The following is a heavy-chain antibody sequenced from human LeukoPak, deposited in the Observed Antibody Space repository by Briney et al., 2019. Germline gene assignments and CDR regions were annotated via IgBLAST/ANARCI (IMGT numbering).Heavy chain of an antibody. Sequence: ASVKVSCKASGGTFSSYAISWVRQAPGQGLEWMGWISAYNGNTNYAQKLQGRVTMTTDTSTSTAYMELRSLRSDDTAVYYCAREEEGLELHWGQGTMVTVSS. CDR2: ISAYNGNT. CDR3: AREEEGLELH. J-gene: IGHJ3*01. D-gene: IGHD1-7*01. V-gene: IGHV1-18*01. CDR1: GGTFSSYA.